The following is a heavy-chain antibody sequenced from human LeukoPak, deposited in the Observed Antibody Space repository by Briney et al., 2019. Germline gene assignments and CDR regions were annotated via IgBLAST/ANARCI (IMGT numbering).Heavy chain of an antibody. Sequence: QPGGSLRLSCAASGFTVSTNYMSWVRQAPGKGLEWVSLIYSGENTYYADSVKGRFTISRDSSINALFLEMNSLRAEDTAVYYCSGVVRTHYYGMDVWGQGTTVTVSS. CDR2: IYSGENT. J-gene: IGHJ6*02. CDR1: GFTVSTNY. V-gene: IGHV3-53*01. D-gene: IGHD2-15*01. CDR3: SGVVRTHYYGMDV.